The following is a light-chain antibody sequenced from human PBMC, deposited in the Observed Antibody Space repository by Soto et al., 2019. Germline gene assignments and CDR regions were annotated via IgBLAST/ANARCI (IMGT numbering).Light chain of an antibody. CDR3: SSYTGSNTLV. J-gene: IGLJ2*01. V-gene: IGLV2-14*01. Sequence: QSVLTQPASVSGSPGQSITISCTGTSSDVGDYNLVSWYQQHPGKAPKLMIYDVSNRPSGVSNRSSGSKSGNTASLTISGLQAEDEADYYCSSYTGSNTLVFGGGTKLTVL. CDR2: DVS. CDR1: SSDVGDYNL.